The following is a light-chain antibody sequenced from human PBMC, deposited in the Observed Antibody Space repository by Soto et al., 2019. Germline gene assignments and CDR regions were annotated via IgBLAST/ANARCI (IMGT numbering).Light chain of an antibody. CDR1: SSDVGAYNY. Sequence: QSVLTQPPSASGSPGQSVTISCTGTSSDVGAYNYVSWYQQYPGKAPKLMIYAVTKRPSGVPDRFSGSKSGNTASLTVSGLQAEDEADYYCTSYVGNDIWVFGGGTKVTVL. J-gene: IGLJ3*02. CDR3: TSYVGNDIWV. V-gene: IGLV2-8*01. CDR2: AVT.